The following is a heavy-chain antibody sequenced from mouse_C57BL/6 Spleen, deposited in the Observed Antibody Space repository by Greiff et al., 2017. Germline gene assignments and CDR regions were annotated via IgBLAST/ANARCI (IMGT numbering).Heavy chain of an antibody. CDR1: GYSITSDY. CDR3: ARSSNYEYFDV. V-gene: IGHV3-8*01. Sequence: EVKLMESGPGLAKPSQTLSLTCSVTGYSITSDYWNWIRKFPGNKLEYMGYISYSGSTYYNPSLKSRISITRYTSKKQYYLQLNAVTTEDTATYYCARSSNYEYFDVWGTGTTVTVSS. J-gene: IGHJ1*03. D-gene: IGHD2-5*01. CDR2: ISYSGST.